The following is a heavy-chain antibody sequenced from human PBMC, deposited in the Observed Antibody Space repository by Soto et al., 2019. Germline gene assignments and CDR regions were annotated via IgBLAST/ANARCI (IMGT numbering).Heavy chain of an antibody. CDR3: AIFSNHLRYFV. V-gene: IGHV3-30-3*01. CDR2: ISYDESHK. J-gene: IGHJ4*02. D-gene: IGHD3-9*01. CDR1: GFTFGNYA. Sequence: QVQLVESGGGMVQPGRSLRLSCAASGFTFGNYAMHWVRQAPGKGLEWVAVISYDESHKYYADSVKGRFTISRDNSKNTLYMQMNSLRAEDTAVYYCAIFSNHLRYFVWGQGTLVTVSS.